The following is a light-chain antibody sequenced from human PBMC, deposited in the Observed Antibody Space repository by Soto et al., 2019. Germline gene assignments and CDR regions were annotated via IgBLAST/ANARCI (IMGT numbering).Light chain of an antibody. Sequence: QSVLTQPPSASASLGASVTLTCTLSSGYSNYKVDWYQQRPGKGPRFVMRVGTGGTVGSKGDGIPDRFSVLGSGLNRYLTIKNIQEEDESDYHCGADHGSGSNFGEVFGTGTKVTVL. CDR3: GADHGSGSNFGEV. J-gene: IGLJ1*01. V-gene: IGLV9-49*01. CDR1: SGYSNYK. CDR2: VGTGGTVG.